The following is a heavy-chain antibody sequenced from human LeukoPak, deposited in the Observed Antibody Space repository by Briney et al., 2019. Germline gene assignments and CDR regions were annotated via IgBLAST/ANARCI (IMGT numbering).Heavy chain of an antibody. D-gene: IGHD4-17*01. CDR3: ARGPDYGDYASDAFDI. Sequence: SVKVSCKASGGTFSSYAISWVRQAPGQGLEWMGGIIPIFGTANYAQKFQGRVTITTDESTSTAYMELSSLRSEDTAVYYCARGPDYGDYASDAFDIWGQGTMVTVSS. CDR1: GGTFSSYA. CDR2: IIPIFGTA. V-gene: IGHV1-69*05. J-gene: IGHJ3*02.